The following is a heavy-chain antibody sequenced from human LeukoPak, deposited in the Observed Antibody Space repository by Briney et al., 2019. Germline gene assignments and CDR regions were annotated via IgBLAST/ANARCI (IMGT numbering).Heavy chain of an antibody. CDR3: AKYLSAKGPPYALEV. V-gene: IGHV3-23*01. Sequence: GGSLRLSCAASDFTFRSYAMQWVRQAQGKGLEWVSGISGSGDSTFYADSVKGRFTIFRDNSKNTLYLQMNSLRAEDTAAYYCAKYLSAKGPPYALEVWGQGTTVTVSS. CDR2: ISGSGDST. CDR1: DFTFRSYA. J-gene: IGHJ6*02.